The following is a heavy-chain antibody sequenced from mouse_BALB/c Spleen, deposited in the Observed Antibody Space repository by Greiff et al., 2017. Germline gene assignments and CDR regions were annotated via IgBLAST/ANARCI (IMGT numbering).Heavy chain of an antibody. CDR2: ISYSGST. D-gene: IGHD3-1*01. J-gene: IGHJ2*01. V-gene: IGHV3-2*02. CDR3: ARTSSGYGDDY. CDR1: GYSITSDYA. Sequence: EVQLQESGPGLVKPSQSLSLTCTVTGYSITSDYAWNWIRQFPGNKLEWMGYISYSGSTSYNPSLKSRISITRDTSKNQFFLQLNSVTTEDTATYYCARTSSGYGDDYWGQGTTLTVSS.